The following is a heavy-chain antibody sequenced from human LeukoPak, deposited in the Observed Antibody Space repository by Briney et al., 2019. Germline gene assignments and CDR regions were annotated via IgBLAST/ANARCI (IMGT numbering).Heavy chain of an antibody. CDR3: ASTTAYYYDSSGYCFDY. J-gene: IGHJ4*02. D-gene: IGHD3-22*01. CDR1: GGSFSGYY. V-gene: IGHV4-34*01. CDR2: INHSGST. Sequence: SETLSLTCAVYGGSFSGYYWSWIRQPPGKGLEWIGEINHSGSTNYNPSLKSRVTISVDTSKNQFSLKLSSVTAADTAVYYCASTTAYYYDSSGYCFDYWGQGTLVTVSS.